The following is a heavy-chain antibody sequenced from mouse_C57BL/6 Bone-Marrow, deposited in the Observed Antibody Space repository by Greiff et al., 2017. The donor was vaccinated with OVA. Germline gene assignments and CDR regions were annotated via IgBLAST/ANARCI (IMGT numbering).Heavy chain of an antibody. Sequence: QVQLQQSGPELVKPGASVKISCKASGYAFSSSWMNWVKQRPGKGLEWIGRIYPGDGDTNYNGKFKGKATLTADNSSSTAYMQLSSLTSEDSAVYFCARPLYYGYPYAMDYWGQGTSVTVSS. D-gene: IGHD2-2*01. V-gene: IGHV1-82*01. CDR2: IYPGDGDT. CDR3: ARPLYYGYPYAMDY. J-gene: IGHJ4*01. CDR1: GYAFSSSW.